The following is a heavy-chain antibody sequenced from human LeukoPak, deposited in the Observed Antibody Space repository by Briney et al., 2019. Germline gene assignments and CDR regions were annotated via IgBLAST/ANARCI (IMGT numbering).Heavy chain of an antibody. J-gene: IGHJ4*02. CDR2: ISGSGGST. CDR3: AKGTHYSSSPPDY. D-gene: IGHD6-13*01. Sequence: GGSLRLSCAASGFTFSTYAMSWVRQAPGKGLEWVSAISGSGGSTYYADSVKGRFTISRDNSKHTLYLQMNSLGAEDTAVYYCAKGTHYSSSPPDYWGQGTLVTVSS. CDR1: GFTFSTYA. V-gene: IGHV3-23*01.